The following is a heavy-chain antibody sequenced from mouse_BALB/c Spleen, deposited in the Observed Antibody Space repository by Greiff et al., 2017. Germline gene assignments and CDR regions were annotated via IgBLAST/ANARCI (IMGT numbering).Heavy chain of an antibody. CDR3: ARFGVNTGGDYAMDY. J-gene: IGHJ4*01. Sequence: QVQLQQSGAELVRPGVSVKISCKGSGYTFTDYAMHWVKQSHAKSLEWIGVISTYYGDASYNQKFKGKATMTVDKSSSTAYMELARLTSEDSAIYYWARFGVNTGGDYAMDYWGQGTSVTVSS. CDR1: GYTFTDYA. V-gene: IGHV1S137*01. D-gene: IGHD1-1*01. CDR2: ISTYYGDA.